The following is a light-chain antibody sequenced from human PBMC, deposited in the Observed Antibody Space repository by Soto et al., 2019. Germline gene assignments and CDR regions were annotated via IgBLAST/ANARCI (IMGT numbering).Light chain of an antibody. CDR2: AVT. V-gene: IGLV2-14*01. CDR3: QAYDYSLTASV. Sequence: QSALTQPASVSGSPGQSITISCSGTSGSVGTFNFVSWYQQHPGKAPRLMIYAVTDRPSGVSSRFSGSKSGNTAYLTISGLQAEDEADYYCQAYDYSLTASVFGGGTKLTVL. J-gene: IGLJ3*02. CDR1: SGSVGTFNF.